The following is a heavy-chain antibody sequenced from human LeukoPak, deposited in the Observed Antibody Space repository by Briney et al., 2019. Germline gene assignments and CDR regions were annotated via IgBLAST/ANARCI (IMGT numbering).Heavy chain of an antibody. CDR1: AFTFSNYW. Sequence: PGGSLRLSCVASAFTFSNYWMSWVRQAPGKGLEWVAHIKQDGSDKCYVDSVKGRFTISRDNAKNSLYLQMNSLRAEDTAVYYCARDWADYSSSCLDYWGQGTLVTVSS. J-gene: IGHJ4*02. CDR3: ARDWADYSSSCLDY. V-gene: IGHV3-7*01. CDR2: IKQDGSDK. D-gene: IGHD6-13*01.